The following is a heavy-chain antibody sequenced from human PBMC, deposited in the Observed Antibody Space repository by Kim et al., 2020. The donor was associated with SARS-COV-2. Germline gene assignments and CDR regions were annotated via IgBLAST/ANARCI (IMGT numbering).Heavy chain of an antibody. Sequence: GGSLRLSCAASGFTFSSYAMSWVRQAPGKGPEWVSNINYSGSGTYYADSVKGRFTISRDNSKNTLFLQMNSLRAEDTALYYCARDRGGMDVWGQGTTVMVSS. CDR3: ARDRGGMDV. CDR1: GFTFSSYA. V-gene: IGHV3-23*01. CDR2: INYSGSGT. D-gene: IGHD3-10*01. J-gene: IGHJ6*02.